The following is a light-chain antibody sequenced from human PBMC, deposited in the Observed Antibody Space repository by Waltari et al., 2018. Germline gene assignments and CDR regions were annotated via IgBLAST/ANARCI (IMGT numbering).Light chain of an antibody. CDR3: QSYDRSLSAVV. Sequence: QSVLTQPPSVYGAPGQRVTISCTGSTSNIGADYDVNWYQHLPGTAPKVLIYGNSHRPSGVPDRFSGFKSGTSAARTITGLQSEDEADYYCQSYDRSLSAVVFGGGTQLTIL. J-gene: IGLJ2*01. CDR1: TSNIGADYD. CDR2: GNS. V-gene: IGLV1-40*01.